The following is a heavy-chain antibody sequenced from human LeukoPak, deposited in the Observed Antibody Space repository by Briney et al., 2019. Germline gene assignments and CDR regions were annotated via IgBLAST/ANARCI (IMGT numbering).Heavy chain of an antibody. V-gene: IGHV1-2*04. CDR1: GYTFTGYY. CDR3: ARTIGGYTPDYYGMDV. Sequence: ASVKVSCKASGYTFTGYYMHCVRQAPGQGLEWMGWSNPNSGGTNYAQKFQGWVTMTRDTSISTAYMELSRLRSDDTAVYYCARTIGGYTPDYYGMDVWGQGTTVTVSS. CDR2: SNPNSGGT. D-gene: IGHD2-8*01. J-gene: IGHJ6*02.